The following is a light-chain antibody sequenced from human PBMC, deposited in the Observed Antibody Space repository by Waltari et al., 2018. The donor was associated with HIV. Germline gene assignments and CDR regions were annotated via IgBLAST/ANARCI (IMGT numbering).Light chain of an antibody. CDR2: EVF. CDR1: SSDVGGFKL. V-gene: IGLV2-14*01. CDR3: ASFASDTTVPV. J-gene: IGLJ2*01. Sequence: QSALTQPASVSGSPGQSITISCTGTSSDVGGFKLVSWYQQFPGKAPKLIIYEVFNRPSGGYDRFSGSRSGNTASLTISDLQAEDEATYHCASFASDTTVPVFGGGTRLTVL.